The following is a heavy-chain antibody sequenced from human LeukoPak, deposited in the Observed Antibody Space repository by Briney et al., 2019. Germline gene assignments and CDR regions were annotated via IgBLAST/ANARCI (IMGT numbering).Heavy chain of an antibody. D-gene: IGHD4-23*01. CDR3: ARRRWFDY. V-gene: IGHV4-34*01. CDR1: GGSFSGYY. J-gene: IGHJ4*02. Sequence: SETLSLTCVVYGGSFSGYYWSWIRQPPGKGLEWIGEINHSGGPNYNPSLKSRVTISVDTSKNQFSLKLSSVTAADTAVYYCARRRWFDYWGQGTLVTVSS. CDR2: INHSGGP.